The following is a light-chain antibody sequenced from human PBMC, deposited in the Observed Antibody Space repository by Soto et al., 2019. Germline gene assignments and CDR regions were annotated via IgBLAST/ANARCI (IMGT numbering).Light chain of an antibody. CDR1: QGISSY. CDR3: QQYYSYPLT. Sequence: AIRMTQSPSSLSASTADRATITCRASQGISSYLAWYQQKPGKAPKLLIYAASTLQSGVPSRFSGSGSGTDFTLTISCLQSEDFATYYCQQYYSYPLTFGGGTKVDIK. CDR2: AAS. V-gene: IGKV1-8*01. J-gene: IGKJ4*01.